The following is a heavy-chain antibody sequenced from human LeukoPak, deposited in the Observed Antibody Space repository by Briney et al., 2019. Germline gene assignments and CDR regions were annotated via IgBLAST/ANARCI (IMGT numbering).Heavy chain of an antibody. CDR2: INPNSGGT. CDR1: GYTFTGYY. J-gene: IGHJ4*02. V-gene: IGHV1-2*02. CDR3: ARGGGRSTSYTIGGLDY. Sequence: GASVKVSCKASGYTFTGYYMHWVRQAPGQGLEWMGWINPNSGGTNYAQKFQGRVTMTRDTSISTAYMELSRLRSDDTAVYYCARGGGRSTSYTIGGLDYWGQGTLVTVSS. D-gene: IGHD2-2*01.